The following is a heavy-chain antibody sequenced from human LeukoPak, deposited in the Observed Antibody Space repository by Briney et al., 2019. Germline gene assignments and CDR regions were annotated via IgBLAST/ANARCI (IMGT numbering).Heavy chain of an antibody. V-gene: IGHV1-18*01. CDR3: ATPLIGQGVSLGC. CDR1: GYTFTTYG. Sequence: ASVKVSCKASGYTFTTYGISWVRQAPGQGLEWMGWITTYSGNTYYAQKLQGRVTMTTDTSTSTAYMELRSLRSDDTAVYYCATPLIGQGVSLGCWGQGTLVTVSS. D-gene: IGHD3-16*01. CDR2: ITTYSGNT. J-gene: IGHJ4*02.